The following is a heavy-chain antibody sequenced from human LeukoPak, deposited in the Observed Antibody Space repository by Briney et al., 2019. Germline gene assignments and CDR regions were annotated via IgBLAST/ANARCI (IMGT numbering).Heavy chain of an antibody. D-gene: IGHD3-22*01. CDR1: GFTFSSYS. CDR2: SSSSSSYI. Sequence: GGSLRLSYAASGFTFSSYSMNWVRQAPGRGLEWVSSSSSSSSYIYGADSVKGRFTISRDNAKNSLYLQMNSLRAEDTAVYYCAREGGFYDSSGYYLTFDYWGQGTLVTVSS. CDR3: AREGGFYDSSGYYLTFDY. J-gene: IGHJ4*02. V-gene: IGHV3-21*06.